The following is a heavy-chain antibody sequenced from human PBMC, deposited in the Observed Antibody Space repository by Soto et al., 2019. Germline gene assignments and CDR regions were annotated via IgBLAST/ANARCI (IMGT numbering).Heavy chain of an antibody. V-gene: IGHV1-69*13. CDR3: ARDMTIFGVVTRYYFDD. CDR2: IIPIFGTA. D-gene: IGHD3-3*01. J-gene: IGHJ4*02. CDR1: GGTFSIYS. Sequence: SVKGSCKASGGTFSIYSISWVRQAPGQGLEWMGGIIPIFGTANYAQKFQGRVTITADESTSTAYMELSSLRSEDTAVYYCARDMTIFGVVTRYYFDDWGQGTLVTVSS.